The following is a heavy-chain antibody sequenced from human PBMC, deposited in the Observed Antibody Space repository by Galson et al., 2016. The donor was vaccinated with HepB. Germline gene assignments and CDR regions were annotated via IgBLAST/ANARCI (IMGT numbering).Heavy chain of an antibody. CDR2: IYHSGYS. V-gene: IGHV4-59*02. D-gene: IGHD3-10*01. Sequence: SETLSLTCTVSLGSVSGAYWSWIRQSPGKGLEWIGCIYHSGYSMSNPSLKSRVTISVDTSKNQFSLKLSSVTAADTAVYYCARVVRSYYGSGSYLYYFDYWGQGTLVTVSS. J-gene: IGHJ4*02. CDR3: ARVVRSYYGSGSYLYYFDY. CDR1: LGSVSGAY.